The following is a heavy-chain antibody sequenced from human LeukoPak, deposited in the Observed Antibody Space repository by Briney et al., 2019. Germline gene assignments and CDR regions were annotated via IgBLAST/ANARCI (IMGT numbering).Heavy chain of an antibody. Sequence: SVKVSCKASGGTFSSYAISWVRQAPGQGLEWMGGIIPIFGTANYAQKFQGRVTITADESTSTAYMELSSLRSEDTAVYYRARRPYYYDSSGYYSIGAFDIWGQGTMVTVSS. V-gene: IGHV1-69*13. CDR2: IIPIFGTA. CDR1: GGTFSSYA. D-gene: IGHD3-22*01. CDR3: ARRPYYYDSSGYYSIGAFDI. J-gene: IGHJ3*02.